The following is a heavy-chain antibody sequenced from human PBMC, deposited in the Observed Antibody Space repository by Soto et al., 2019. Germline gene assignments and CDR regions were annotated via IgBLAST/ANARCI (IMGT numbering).Heavy chain of an antibody. CDR1: GGSISSGGYS. CDR2: IYHSEST. D-gene: IGHD3-10*01. V-gene: IGHV4-30-2*01. CDR3: AREGFSTPGFDH. Sequence: PSETLSLTCAVSGGSISSGGYSWSWIRQPPGKGLEWIGYIYHSESTDYNPSLKSRVTISVDRSKNQFSLKLTSVTAADTAVYYCAREGFSTPGFDHWGQGSLVTVSS. J-gene: IGHJ4*02.